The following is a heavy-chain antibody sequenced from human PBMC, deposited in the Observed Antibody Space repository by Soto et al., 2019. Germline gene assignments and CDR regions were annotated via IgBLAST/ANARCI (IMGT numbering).Heavy chain of an antibody. CDR3: ARVTGYGDEYYYYGMDV. D-gene: IGHD4-17*01. J-gene: IGHJ6*02. CDR1: GGTFSSYA. CDR2: IIPIFGTA. V-gene: IGHV1-69*01. Sequence: QVQLVQSGAEVKKPGSSVKVSCKASGGTFSSYAISWVRQAPGQGLEWTGGIIPIFGTANYAQKFQGRVTITADESTSTAYMELSSLRSEDTAVYYCARVTGYGDEYYYYGMDVWGQGTTVTVSS.